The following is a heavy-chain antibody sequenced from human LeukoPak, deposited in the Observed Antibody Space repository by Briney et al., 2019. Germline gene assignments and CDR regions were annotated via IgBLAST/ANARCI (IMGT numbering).Heavy chain of an antibody. Sequence: GSVKVSCKASGYTFTSYAMHWVRQAPGQRLEWMGWINAGNGNTKYSQKFQGRVTITRDTSASTAYMELSSLRSEDTAVYYCARVRYSSGWAILGYWGQGTLVTVSS. CDR2: INAGNGNT. CDR3: ARVRYSSGWAILGY. J-gene: IGHJ4*02. CDR1: GYTFTSYA. D-gene: IGHD6-19*01. V-gene: IGHV1-3*01.